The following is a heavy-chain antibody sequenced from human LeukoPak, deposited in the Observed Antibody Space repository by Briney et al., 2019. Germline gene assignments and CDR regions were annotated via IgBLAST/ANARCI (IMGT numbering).Heavy chain of an antibody. J-gene: IGHJ4*02. CDR3: ARAESRSFDY. CDR1: GGSISSSNW. V-gene: IGHV4-4*02. D-gene: IGHD6-6*01. Sequence: PSGTLSLTCVVSGGSISSSNWWSWVRQPPEKGLEWIGEIYHSGSTYYNPSLKSRVTISVDTSKNQFSLKLSSVTAADTAVYYCARAESRSFDYWGQGALVTVSS. CDR2: IYHSGST.